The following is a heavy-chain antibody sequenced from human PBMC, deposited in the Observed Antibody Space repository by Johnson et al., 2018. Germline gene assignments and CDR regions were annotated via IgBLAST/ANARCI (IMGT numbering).Heavy chain of an antibody. J-gene: IGHJ3*02. D-gene: IGHD2-2*01. CDR3: ARDEQAVVVPAAIRRWGAFDI. CDR2: IIPIFGTA. Sequence: VQLVESGAEVKKPGSSVKVSCKASGGTFSSYAISWVRQAPGQGLEWMGGIIPIFGTANYAQKFQGRVTITADESTGTAYMELSSLRSEDTAVYYCARDEQAVVVPAAIRRWGAFDIWGQGTMVTVSS. CDR1: GGTFSSYA. V-gene: IGHV1-69*01.